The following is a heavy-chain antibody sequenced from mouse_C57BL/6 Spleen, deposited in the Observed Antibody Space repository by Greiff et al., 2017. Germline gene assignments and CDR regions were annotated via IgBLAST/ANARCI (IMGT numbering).Heavy chain of an antibody. Sequence: QVQLQQPGAELVKPGASVKLSCKASGYTFTSYWMHWVKQRPGQGLEWIGMIHPNSGSTNYNEKFKSKATLTVDKSSSTAYMQLSSLTSEDSAVYYCARFRWSSYDFDYWGQGTTLTVSS. CDR1: GYTFTSYW. D-gene: IGHD2-3*01. CDR2: IHPNSGST. CDR3: ARFRWSSYDFDY. V-gene: IGHV1-64*01. J-gene: IGHJ2*01.